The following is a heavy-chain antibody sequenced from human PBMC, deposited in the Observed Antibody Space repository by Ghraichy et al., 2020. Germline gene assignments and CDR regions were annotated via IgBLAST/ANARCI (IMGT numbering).Heavy chain of an antibody. CDR3: ATGGSTAF. V-gene: IGHV3-74*03. CDR2: INPDGSYT. D-gene: IGHD1-1*01. CDR1: GFSFSGYS. Sequence: GGSLRLSCAASGFSFSGYSMYWVRQAPGKGLVWVSRINPDGSYTTYADSVKGRFTISRDNAKNTLYLEMNSLTVDDTAVYYCATGGSTAFWGQGTLVTVSS. J-gene: IGHJ4*02.